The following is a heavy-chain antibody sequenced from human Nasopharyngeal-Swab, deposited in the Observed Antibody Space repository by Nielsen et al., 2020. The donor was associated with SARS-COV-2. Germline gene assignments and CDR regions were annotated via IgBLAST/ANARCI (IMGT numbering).Heavy chain of an antibody. CDR3: ATADSGWRFDY. J-gene: IGHJ4*02. CDR2: IYHSGST. Sequence: VRQMPGKGLEWIGEIYHSGSTNYNPSLKSRVTIPVDKSKNQFSLKLSSVTAADTAVYYCATADSGWRFDYWGQGTLVTVSS. V-gene: IGHV4-4*02. D-gene: IGHD6-19*01.